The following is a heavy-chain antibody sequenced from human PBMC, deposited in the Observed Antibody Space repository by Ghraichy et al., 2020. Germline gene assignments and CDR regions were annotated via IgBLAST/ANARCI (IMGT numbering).Heavy chain of an antibody. D-gene: IGHD4-23*01. CDR2: IYYSGST. Sequence: LRLSCTVSGGSISSGGNYWTWIRQHPGKGLEWIGDIYYSGSTYYNPSLKSRLTISVDTSKNQFSLKLSSVTGADTAVYYCARVKMGNPRYYYGMDVWGQGTTVTVSS. V-gene: IGHV4-31*03. J-gene: IGHJ6*02. CDR3: ARVKMGNPRYYYGMDV. CDR1: GGSISSGGNY.